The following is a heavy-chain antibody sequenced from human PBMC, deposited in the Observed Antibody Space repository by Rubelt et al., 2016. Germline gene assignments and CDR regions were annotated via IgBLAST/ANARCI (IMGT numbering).Heavy chain of an antibody. CDR3: ARHFDFWGAIDN. Sequence: QVQLQQWGAGLLKPSETLSLTCAVYGGSFSGYYWSWIRQPPGKGLEWIGEINHSGSTNYNPSLKSRVTISVDTSKNQFSRKRGSVTAADTAVDYCARHFDFWGAIDNWGRGTLVTVSS. D-gene: IGHD3-3*01. CDR1: GGSFSGYY. CDR2: INHSGST. J-gene: IGHJ4*02. V-gene: IGHV4-34*01.